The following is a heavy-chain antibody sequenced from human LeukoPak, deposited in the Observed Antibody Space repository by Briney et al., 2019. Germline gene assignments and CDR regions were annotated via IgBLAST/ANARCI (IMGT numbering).Heavy chain of an antibody. V-gene: IGHV1-2*02. CDR1: GYTFTVYY. J-gene: IGHJ4*02. D-gene: IGHD3-10*01. CDR2: INPNSGGT. Sequence: ASVKVSCKTSGYTFTVYYMHWVRQARGQGLEWMGWINPNSGGTNHAQKFQGRVTMTRDTSISTAYMELSRLRSDDTAVYYCARDRPLDADDYYGLYYFDYWGQGTLVTVSS. CDR3: ARDRPLDADDYYGLYYFDY.